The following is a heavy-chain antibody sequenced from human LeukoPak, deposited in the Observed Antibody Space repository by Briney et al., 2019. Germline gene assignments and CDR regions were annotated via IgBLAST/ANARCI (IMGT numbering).Heavy chain of an antibody. D-gene: IGHD3-10*01. CDR3: ARAFGSGSQVINYFDF. CDR1: GFTFITYW. V-gene: IGHV3-74*01. Sequence: PGRPLRLSCGASGFTFITYWMHWVRQAPGKGLVWVSSNSDGSTTTYADSVKGRFTISRDNAKNMVYLQMNSLRAEDTAVYYCARAFGSGSQVINYFDFWGQGTLVTVSS. J-gene: IGHJ4*02. CDR2: NSDGSTT.